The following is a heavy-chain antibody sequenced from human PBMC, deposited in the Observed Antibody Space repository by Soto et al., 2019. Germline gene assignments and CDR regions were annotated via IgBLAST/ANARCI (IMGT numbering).Heavy chain of an antibody. Sequence: QVQLQESGPGLVEPSQTLSLTCTVSGASISNGYYTWSWIRQPPGKDLAWIGHIYNSVNPYSNPSLKSRVTISADTSKNQFSLKLSSVTAADTAVYYCARGPSGDKVDYWGQGTLVTVSS. CDR3: ARGPSGDKVDY. V-gene: IGHV4-30-4*01. CDR2: IYNSVNP. CDR1: GASISNGYYT. J-gene: IGHJ4*02. D-gene: IGHD3-10*01.